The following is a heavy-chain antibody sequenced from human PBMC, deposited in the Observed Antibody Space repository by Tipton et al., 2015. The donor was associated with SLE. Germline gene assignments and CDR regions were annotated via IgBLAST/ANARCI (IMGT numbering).Heavy chain of an antibody. J-gene: IGHJ5*02. Sequence: TLSLTCAVYGESFSGYYWTWIRQPPGKGLEWIGEVDPSGSTNYNPSLRSRLTILVDTSKNQFSLKLSSVTAADTAVYYCARGKGRNWGWGWFDPWGQGILVTVSS. CDR3: ARGKGRNWGWGWFDP. CDR1: GESFSGYY. CDR2: VDPSGST. V-gene: IGHV4-34*01. D-gene: IGHD7-27*01.